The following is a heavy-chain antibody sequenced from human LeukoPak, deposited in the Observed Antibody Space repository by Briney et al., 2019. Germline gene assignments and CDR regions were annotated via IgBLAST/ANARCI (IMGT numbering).Heavy chain of an antibody. CDR3: ARAIYCSGGSCYSSQYFDL. Sequence: SETLSLTCTVSGYSISSGYYWGWIRQPPGKGLEWIGSIHHSGNTYYNPSLKSRVTISVDTSKNQFSLKLSSVTAADTAVYYCARAIYCSGGSCYSSQYFDLWGRGAPVTVSS. CDR1: GYSISSGYY. J-gene: IGHJ2*01. D-gene: IGHD2-15*01. V-gene: IGHV4-38-2*02. CDR2: IHHSGNT.